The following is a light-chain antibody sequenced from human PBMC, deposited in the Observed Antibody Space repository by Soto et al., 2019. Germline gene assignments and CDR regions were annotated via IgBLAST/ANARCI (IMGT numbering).Light chain of an antibody. V-gene: IGLV1-40*01. CDR1: SSNIGAGYD. Sequence: QSVLTRPPSVSGAPGQRVTISCTGSSSNIGAGYDVHWYQQLPGTAPKLLIYGNSNRPSGVPDRFSGSKSGTSASLAITGLQAEDEADYYCQSYHSSLGVFGTGTKVTVL. CDR3: QSYHSSLGV. CDR2: GNS. J-gene: IGLJ1*01.